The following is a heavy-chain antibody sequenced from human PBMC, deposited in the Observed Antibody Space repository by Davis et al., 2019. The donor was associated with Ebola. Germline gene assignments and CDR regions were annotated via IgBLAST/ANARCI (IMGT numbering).Heavy chain of an antibody. CDR2: ISSSSSTI. J-gene: IGHJ4*02. CDR1: GFTVSSNY. Sequence: GESLKISCAASGFTVSSNYMSWVRQAPGKGLEWVSYISSSSSTIYYADSVKGRFTISRDNSKNSLYLQMNSLRAEDTAVYYCARDGDYSNPWYFDYWGQGTLVTVSS. D-gene: IGHD4-11*01. V-gene: IGHV3-48*04. CDR3: ARDGDYSNPWYFDY.